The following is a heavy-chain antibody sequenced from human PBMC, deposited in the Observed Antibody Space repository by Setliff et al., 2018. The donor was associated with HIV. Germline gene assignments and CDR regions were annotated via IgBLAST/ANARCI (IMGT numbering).Heavy chain of an antibody. CDR2: IVSILDIT. D-gene: IGHD3-10*01. CDR3: AGPRGDEAFDI. Sequence: ASVKVSCKASGGTSSTHAMNWVRQAPGQGLEWMGQIVSILDITTYAQQLQGRVTITADESTSTFYMELSSLRSADTAVYYCAGPRGDEAFDIWGQGTKVTVSS. CDR1: GGTSSTHA. J-gene: IGHJ3*02. V-gene: IGHV1-69*10.